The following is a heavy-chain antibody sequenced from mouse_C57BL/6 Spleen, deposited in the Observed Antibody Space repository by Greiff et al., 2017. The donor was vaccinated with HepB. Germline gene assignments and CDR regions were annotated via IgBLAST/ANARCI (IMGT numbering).Heavy chain of an antibody. CDR2: IHPNRGST. CDR1: GYTFTSYW. D-gene: IGHD1-1*01. V-gene: IGHV1-64*01. Sequence: QVQLKQPGAELVKPGASVKLSCKASGYTFTSYWMHWVKQRPGQGLEWIGMIHPNRGSTNYNEKFKSKATLTVDKSSSTAYMQLSSLTSEDSAVCYCAREITTVVDYWGQGTTLTVSS. CDR3: AREITTVVDY. J-gene: IGHJ2*01.